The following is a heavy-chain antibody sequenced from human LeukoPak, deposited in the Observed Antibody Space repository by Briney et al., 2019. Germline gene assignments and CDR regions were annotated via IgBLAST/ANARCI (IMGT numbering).Heavy chain of an antibody. Sequence: TGGSLRLSCAASGFTFSSYAMSWVRQAPGKGLECVSAISGSGGSTYYADSVKGRFTISRDNSKNTLYLQMNSLRAEDTAVYYCATSTLPWIQPGYYYMDVWGKGTTVTVSS. CDR1: GFTFSSYA. V-gene: IGHV3-23*01. J-gene: IGHJ6*03. CDR3: ATSTLPWIQPGYYYMDV. CDR2: ISGSGGST. D-gene: IGHD5-18*01.